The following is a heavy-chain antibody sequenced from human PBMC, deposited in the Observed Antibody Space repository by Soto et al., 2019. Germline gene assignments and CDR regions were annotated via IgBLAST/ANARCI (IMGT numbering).Heavy chain of an antibody. CDR2: ISYDGSNK. J-gene: IGHJ6*02. CDR1: GFTFSSYG. D-gene: IGHD1-26*01. CDR3: AKDSGSYLDVYYYGMDV. V-gene: IGHV3-30*18. Sequence: GGSLRLSCAASGFTFSSYGMHWVRQAPGKGLEWVAVISYDGSNKYYADSVKGRFTISRDNSKNTLYLQMNSLRAEDTAVYYCAKDSGSYLDVYYYGMDVWGQGTTVTVSS.